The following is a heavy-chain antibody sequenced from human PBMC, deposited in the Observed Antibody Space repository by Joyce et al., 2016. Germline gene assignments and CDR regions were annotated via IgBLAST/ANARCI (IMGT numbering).Heavy chain of an antibody. CDR1: GGSIGSYF. CDR3: ARSAPYSSGWYFDY. CDR2: IYYTGST. V-gene: IGHV4-59*01. D-gene: IGHD6-19*01. J-gene: IGHJ4*02. Sequence: QVQLQGSGPGLVKPSETLSLTCTVSGGSIGSYFWSWIQQPPGKGLEWIGYIYYTGSTNDSPSLKSRVTMSVDTSKNQFSLKLSSGTAADTAVYYCARSAPYSSGWYFDYWGRGTLVTVSS.